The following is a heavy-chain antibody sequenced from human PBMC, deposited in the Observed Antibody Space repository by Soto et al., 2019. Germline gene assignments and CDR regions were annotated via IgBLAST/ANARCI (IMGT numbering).Heavy chain of an antibody. J-gene: IGHJ3*02. Sequence: GGSLRLSCAASGFTFSSDAMSWVRQAPGKGLEWVSAISGSGGSTYYADSVKGRFTISRDNSKNTLYLQMNSLRAEDTAVYYCATSSIAARKRYDAFDIWGQGTMVTVS. CDR2: ISGSGGST. CDR3: ATSSIAARKRYDAFDI. D-gene: IGHD6-6*01. V-gene: IGHV3-23*01. CDR1: GFTFSSDA.